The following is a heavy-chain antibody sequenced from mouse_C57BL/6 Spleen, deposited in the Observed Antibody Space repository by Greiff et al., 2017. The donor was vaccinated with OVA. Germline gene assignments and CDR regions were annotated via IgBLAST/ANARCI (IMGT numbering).Heavy chain of an antibody. CDR2: IDPSDSYT. J-gene: IGHJ2*01. CDR1: GYTFTSYW. Sequence: QVHVTQPGAELVKPGASVTLSCTASGYTFTSYWMQWVKQRPGQGLEWIGEIDPSDSYTYYNAKFKGKATFTLYTTSSTAYMQLSSLTSEDSAVYYCARSPLTGLDYWGQGTTLTVAA. V-gene: IGHV1-50*01. CDR3: ARSPLTGLDY. D-gene: IGHD2-13*01.